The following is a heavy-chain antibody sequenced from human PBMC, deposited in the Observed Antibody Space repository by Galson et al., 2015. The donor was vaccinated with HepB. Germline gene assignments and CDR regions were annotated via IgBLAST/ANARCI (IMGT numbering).Heavy chain of an antibody. D-gene: IGHD2-2*01. CDR1: GGTFSSYA. CDR2: IIPILGIA. CDR3: ARRYCSSTSCCRDDAFDI. J-gene: IGHJ3*02. V-gene: IGHV1-69*04. Sequence: SVKVSCKASGGTFSSYAISWVRQAPGQGLEWMGRIIPILGIANYAQKFQGRVTITADKSTSTAYMELSSLRSEDTAVYYCARRYCSSTSCCRDDAFDIWGQGTMVTVSS.